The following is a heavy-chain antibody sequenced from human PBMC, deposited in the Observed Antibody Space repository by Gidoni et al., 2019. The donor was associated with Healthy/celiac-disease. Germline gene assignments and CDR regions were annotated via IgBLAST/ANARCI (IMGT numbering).Heavy chain of an antibody. CDR3: ARDVTTVTTEGYYYYGMDV. CDR2: IYPLDSDT. V-gene: IGHV5-51*01. D-gene: IGHD4-4*01. Sequence: EVQLVQSGAEVKKPGESLKISCKGSGYSFTSYWIGCVRQMLGKVFEWMGIIYPLDSDTSYSPSFQVQVTISAEKSISTAYLQWSSLKASDTAMYYCARDVTTVTTEGYYYYGMDVWGQGTTVTVSS. J-gene: IGHJ6*02. CDR1: GYSFTSYW.